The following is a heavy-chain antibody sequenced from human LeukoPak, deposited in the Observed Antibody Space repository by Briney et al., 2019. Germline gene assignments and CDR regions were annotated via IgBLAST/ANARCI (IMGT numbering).Heavy chain of an antibody. D-gene: IGHD5-12*01. CDR3: ARESVATIRGGTDY. V-gene: IGHV3-30*02. CDR2: IRYDGSNK. J-gene: IGHJ4*02. Sequence: GGSLRLSCAASGFTFSSYGMHWVRQAPGKGLEWVAFIRYDGSNKYYADSVKGRFTISRDNAKNSLYLQMNSLRAEDTAVYYCARESVATIRGGTDYWGQGTLVTVSS. CDR1: GFTFSSYG.